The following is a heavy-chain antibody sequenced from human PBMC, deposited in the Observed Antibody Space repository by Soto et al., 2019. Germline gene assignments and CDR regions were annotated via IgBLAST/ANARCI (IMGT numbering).Heavy chain of an antibody. D-gene: IGHD3-10*01. V-gene: IGHV1-18*01. CDR3: VRDSGIEAATVFDY. J-gene: IGHJ4*02. CDR1: GYTFTSYG. CDR2: ISAYNGKT. Sequence: QVQLMQSGAEVKKPGASVKVSCKTSGYTFTSYGISGVRKAPGQGLEWMGWISAYNGKTYYAQKVQGRATMTTDTSTTTAHMELRSLRSDDTAVYFCVRDSGIEAATVFDYWGRGTLVTVSS.